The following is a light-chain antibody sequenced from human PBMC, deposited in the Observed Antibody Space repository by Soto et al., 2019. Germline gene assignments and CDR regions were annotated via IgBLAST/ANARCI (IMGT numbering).Light chain of an antibody. CDR3: CSHAGSSTYV. Sequence: QSALTQPASVSGSPGQSITISCTGTSSDVGSYHFVSWYQHHPGKAPKLMIYEDSKWPSGVSNRFSGSKSGNTASLTIFGLQAEDEADYYCCSHAGSSTYVFGTGTKLTVL. J-gene: IGLJ1*01. V-gene: IGLV2-23*01. CDR1: SSDVGSYHF. CDR2: EDS.